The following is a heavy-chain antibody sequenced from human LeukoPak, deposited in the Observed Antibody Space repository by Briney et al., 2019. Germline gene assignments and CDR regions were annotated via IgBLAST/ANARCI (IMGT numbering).Heavy chain of an antibody. CDR2: IIPIFGTA. D-gene: IGHD5-18*01. J-gene: IGHJ6*03. V-gene: IGHV1-69*05. CDR3: ARDRGYSQGEYYYYMDV. CDR1: GGTFSSYA. Sequence: ASVKVSCKPSGGTFSSYAISWVRQAPPQGLEGMGRIIPIFGTANYAQKYQGRVTITTDESTSTAYMELSSLRSEDTAVYYCARDRGYSQGEYYYYMDVWGKGTTVTVSS.